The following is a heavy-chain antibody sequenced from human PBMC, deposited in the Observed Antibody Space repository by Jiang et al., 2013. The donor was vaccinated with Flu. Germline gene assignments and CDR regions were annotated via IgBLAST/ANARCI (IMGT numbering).Heavy chain of an antibody. V-gene: IGHV4-59*12. J-gene: IGHJ2*01. CDR2: INYSGTT. Sequence: GPGLVKPSGDPVPHLHCLWWLHQSLLLELDSARPQGKGLEWIGYINYSGTTNYNPSLKSRLTISVDTSTNQFSLKLISVTAADTAVYYCARVSEYQLLVGSNWYFGLWGRGTLVTVSS. CDR3: ARVSEYQLLVGSNWYFGL. CDR1: WLHQSLL. D-gene: IGHD2-2*01.